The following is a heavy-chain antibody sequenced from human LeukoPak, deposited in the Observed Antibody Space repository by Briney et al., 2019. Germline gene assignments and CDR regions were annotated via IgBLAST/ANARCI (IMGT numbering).Heavy chain of an antibody. D-gene: IGHD3-16*02. CDR1: GGSISSSNW. V-gene: IGHV4-4*02. J-gene: IGHJ4*02. CDR2: IYYSGST. CDR3: ARHYLYYDYVWGSYRPYYFDY. Sequence: SGTLSLTCAVSGGSISSSNWWSWVRQPPGKGLEWIGYIYYSGSTNYNSSLKSRVTISVDTSKNQFSLKLSSVTAADTAVYYCARHYLYYDYVWGSYRPYYFDYWGQGTLVTVSS.